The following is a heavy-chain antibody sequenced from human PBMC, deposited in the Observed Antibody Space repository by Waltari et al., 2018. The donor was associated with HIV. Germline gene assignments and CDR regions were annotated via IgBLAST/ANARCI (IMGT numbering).Heavy chain of an antibody. CDR2: IGGKAFSGSK. J-gene: IGHJ4*02. Sequence: EVHLVESGGGLVQPGRSLRLSCTASGFTFGDYGISWYRQAPGKGLEWLSLIGGKAFSGSKEDAAAVKGRVTVSRDDSKMIAYLQINSLKTEDTAVYYCTRSLLATANLWSGGYWGQGALVTVSS. V-gene: IGHV3-49*03. CDR3: TRSLLATANLWSGGY. D-gene: IGHD2-21*02. CDR1: GFTFGDYG.